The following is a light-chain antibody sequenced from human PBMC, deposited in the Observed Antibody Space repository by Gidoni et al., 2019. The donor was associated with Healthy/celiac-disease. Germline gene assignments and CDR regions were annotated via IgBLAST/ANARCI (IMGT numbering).Light chain of an antibody. Sequence: EIVLTQSPATLSLSPGERATLSCRASQSVSSYLAWYQQKPGQATRLLIYDAPNRSTGIPARFSGSGSGTDFTLTISSLEPEDFAVYYCQQRSNWLTFGGGTKVEIK. CDR3: QQRSNWLT. V-gene: IGKV3-11*01. J-gene: IGKJ4*01. CDR2: DAP. CDR1: QSVSSY.